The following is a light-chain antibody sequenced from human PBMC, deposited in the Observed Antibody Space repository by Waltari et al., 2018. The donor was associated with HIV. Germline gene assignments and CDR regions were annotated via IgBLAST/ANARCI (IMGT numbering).Light chain of an antibody. V-gene: IGLV2-14*03. CDR3: SSYTSSSTLVV. J-gene: IGLJ2*01. CDR1: SSDVGNHDH. CDR2: DVY. Sequence: QSALTQPASVSGSPGQSITISCTGTSSDVGNHDHVPWYQQHPGNAPKLMIYDVYDRPSGVSNRFSGSKSGNTASLTISGLQAEDEADYYCSSYTSSSTLVVFGGGTKVTVL.